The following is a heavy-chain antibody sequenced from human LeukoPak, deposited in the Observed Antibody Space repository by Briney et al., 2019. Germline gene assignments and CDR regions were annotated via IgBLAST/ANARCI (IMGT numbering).Heavy chain of an antibody. CDR1: GYXXTSXG. D-gene: IGHD3-22*01. V-gene: IGHV1-18*01. CDR3: ARESKYYYDTGRSAFDV. CDR2: XXGYNGXT. Sequence: ASVRVSREASGYXXTSXGXXXXRXXXXXGXXXXGXXXGYNGXTNYAQKFQGRVTMTTDTSTSTAYMELRSLRSDDTALYYCARESKYYYDTGRSAFDVWGQGTMVTVSS. J-gene: IGHJ3*01.